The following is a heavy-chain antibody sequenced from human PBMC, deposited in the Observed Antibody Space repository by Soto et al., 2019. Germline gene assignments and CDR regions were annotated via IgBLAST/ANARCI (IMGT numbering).Heavy chain of an antibody. D-gene: IGHD3-3*01. CDR1: GFTFSSYA. Sequence: GGSLRLSCAASGFTFSSYAMSWVRQAPGKGLEWVSAISGSGGSTYYADSVKGRFTISRDNSKNTLYLQMNSLRAEDTAVHYCVFLEWLPHYFDYWGQGTLVTVSS. J-gene: IGHJ4*02. V-gene: IGHV3-23*01. CDR3: VFLEWLPHYFDY. CDR2: ISGSGGST.